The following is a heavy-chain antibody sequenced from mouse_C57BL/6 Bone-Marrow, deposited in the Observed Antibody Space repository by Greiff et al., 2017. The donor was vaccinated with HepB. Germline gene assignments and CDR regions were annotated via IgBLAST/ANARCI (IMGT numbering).Heavy chain of an antibody. CDR3: ARRYYDYDGGYYFDY. CDR2: ISYSGST. D-gene: IGHD2-4*01. Sequence: EVKVVESGPGLAKPSQTLSLTCSVTGYSITSDYWNWIRKLPGNKLEYMGYISYSGSTYYNPSLKSRISITRDTSKNQYYLQLNSVTTEDTATYYCARRYYDYDGGYYFDYWGQGTTLTVSS. CDR1: GYSITSDY. V-gene: IGHV3-8*01. J-gene: IGHJ2*01.